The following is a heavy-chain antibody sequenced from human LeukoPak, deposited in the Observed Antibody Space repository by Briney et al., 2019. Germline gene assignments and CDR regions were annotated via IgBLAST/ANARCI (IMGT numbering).Heavy chain of an antibody. Sequence: GGTLRLSCAASGFTFSSYGMHWVRQAPGKGLEWVAFIRYDGSNKYYADSVKGRFTISRDNSKNTLYLQMNSLRAEDTAVYYCAKGDSSGWPHDYWGQGTLVTVSS. CDR3: AKGDSSGWPHDY. CDR2: IRYDGSNK. D-gene: IGHD6-19*01. J-gene: IGHJ4*02. V-gene: IGHV3-30*02. CDR1: GFTFSSYG.